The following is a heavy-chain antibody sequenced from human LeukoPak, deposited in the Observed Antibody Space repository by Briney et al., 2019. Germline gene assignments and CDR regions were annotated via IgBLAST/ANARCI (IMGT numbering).Heavy chain of an antibody. J-gene: IGHJ4*02. CDR1: GHTFTGYY. D-gene: IGHD3-9*01. V-gene: IGHV1-2*02. CDR3: ARRSPGNFEYI. Sequence: ASVKVSCTASGHTFTGYYVHWVRQAPGQGLEWMGWINPNSGGTTYAQKFQGRVTMTRDTSISTAYMELSRLRSDDTAVYYCARRSPGNFEYIWGQGTLVTVSS. CDR2: INPNSGGT.